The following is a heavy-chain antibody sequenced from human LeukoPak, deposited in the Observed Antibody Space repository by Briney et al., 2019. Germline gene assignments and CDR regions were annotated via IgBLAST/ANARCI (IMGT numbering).Heavy chain of an antibody. J-gene: IGHJ5*02. D-gene: IGHD3-3*01. CDR3: ARDPSITIFGVVDEFDP. V-gene: IGHV1-69*04. CDR1: GGTFSSYA. Sequence: SVKVPCKASGGTFSSYAISWVRQAPGQGLEWMGRIIPILGIANYAQKFQGRVTITADKSTSTAYMELSSLRSEDTAVYYCARDPSITIFGVVDEFDPWGQGTLVTVSS. CDR2: IIPILGIA.